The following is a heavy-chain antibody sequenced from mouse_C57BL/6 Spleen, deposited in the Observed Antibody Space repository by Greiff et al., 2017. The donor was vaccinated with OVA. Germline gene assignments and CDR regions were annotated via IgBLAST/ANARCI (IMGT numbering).Heavy chain of an antibody. CDR3: ASYYYGSSYFDY. CDR1: GFNIKNTY. CDR2: IDPANGNT. V-gene: IGHV14-3*01. J-gene: IGHJ2*01. Sequence: EVMLVESVAELVRPGASVKLSCTASGFNIKNTYMHWVKQRPEQGLEWIGRIDPANGNTKYAPKFQGKATITADTSSNTAYLQLSSLTSEDTAIYYCASYYYGSSYFDYWGQGTTLTVSS. D-gene: IGHD1-1*01.